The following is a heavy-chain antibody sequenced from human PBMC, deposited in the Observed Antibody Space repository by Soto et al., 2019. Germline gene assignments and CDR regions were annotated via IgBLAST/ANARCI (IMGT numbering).Heavy chain of an antibody. CDR2: IYYSGST. Sequence: SETLSLTCTVSGGSISSGDYYWSWIRHPPGKGLEWIGYIYYSGSTYYNPSLKSRVTISVDTSKNQFSLKLSSVTAADTAVYYCARVITMVRGVIILDAFDIWGQGTMVTVSS. J-gene: IGHJ3*02. CDR3: ARVITMVRGVIILDAFDI. V-gene: IGHV4-30-4*01. CDR1: GGSISSGDYY. D-gene: IGHD3-10*01.